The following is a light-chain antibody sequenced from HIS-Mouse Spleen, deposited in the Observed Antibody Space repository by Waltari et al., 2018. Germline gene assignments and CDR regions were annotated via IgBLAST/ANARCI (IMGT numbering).Light chain of an antibody. CDR2: LGS. V-gene: IGKV2-28*01. J-gene: IGKJ2*01. CDR3: MQALQTPWT. CDR1: QSPLHSNGYNY. Sequence: DIVMTQSPLSLPVTPGEPASIPCRSSQSPLHSNGYNYLDWYLQKPGQSPQLLIYLGSNRASGVPDRFSGSGSGTDFTLKISRVEAEDVGVYYCMQALQTPWTFGQGTKLEIK.